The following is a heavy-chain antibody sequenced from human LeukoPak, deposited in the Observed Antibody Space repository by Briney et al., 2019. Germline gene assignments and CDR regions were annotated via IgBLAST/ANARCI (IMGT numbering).Heavy chain of an antibody. D-gene: IGHD3-9*01. V-gene: IGHV3-23*01. CDR3: AKPGDFGWYFDY. Sequence: GGSLRLSCTASGFSFSSYSMSWVRQAPGKGLEWVSAISGSGGSTYYADSVKGRFTISRDNSKNTLYLQMNSLRAEDTAVYYCAKPGDFGWYFDYWGQGTLVTVSS. CDR2: ISGSGGST. CDR1: GFSFSSYS. J-gene: IGHJ4*02.